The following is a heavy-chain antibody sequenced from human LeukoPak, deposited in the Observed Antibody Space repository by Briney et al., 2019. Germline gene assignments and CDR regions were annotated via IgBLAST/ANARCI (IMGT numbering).Heavy chain of an antibody. J-gene: IGHJ3*01. CDR3: ARSSYSSSSSV. Sequence: GGSLRLSCAVSGFTFSGFWMSWSREAPGKGLEWVASINSDGSEGYYAEVVKGRFTISRDNAKNSLYLQINSLRAEDTAVYYCARSSYSSSSSVWGQGTMVTVSS. V-gene: IGHV3-7*03. D-gene: IGHD6-6*01. CDR2: INSDGSEG. CDR1: GFTFSGFW.